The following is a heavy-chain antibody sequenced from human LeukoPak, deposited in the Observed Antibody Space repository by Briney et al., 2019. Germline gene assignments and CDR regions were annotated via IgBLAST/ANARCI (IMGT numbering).Heavy chain of an antibody. CDR3: ATVPRSEYFDY. CDR1: GGSISSYY. CDR2: IYYSGST. J-gene: IGHJ4*02. Sequence: SETLSLTCTVSGGSISSYYWSWIRQPPGKGLEWIGYIYYSGSTNYNPSLKSRVTISVDKSKNQFSLKLSSVTAADTAVYYCATVPRSEYFDYWGQGTLVTVSS. V-gene: IGHV4-59*12. D-gene: IGHD1-14*01.